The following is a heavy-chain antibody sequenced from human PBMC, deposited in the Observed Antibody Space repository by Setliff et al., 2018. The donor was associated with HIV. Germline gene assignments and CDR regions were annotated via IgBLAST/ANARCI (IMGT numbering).Heavy chain of an antibody. CDR3: ARQLSNSFDY. V-gene: IGHV1-2*02. CDR2: ISPNNGAT. D-gene: IGHD1-1*01. CDR1: EYTFTDYF. Sequence: ASVKVSCKASEYTFTDYFIHWVRQAPGQGLEWMGWISPNNGATKISQKFRGSVTMTRDRSINTAYMELSGLTSDDTAVYYCARQLSNSFDYWGQGALVTVSS. J-gene: IGHJ4*02.